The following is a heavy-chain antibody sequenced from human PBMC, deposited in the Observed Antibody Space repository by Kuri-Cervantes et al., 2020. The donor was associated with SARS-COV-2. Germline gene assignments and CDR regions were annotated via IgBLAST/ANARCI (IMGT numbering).Heavy chain of an antibody. V-gene: IGHV3-15*07. Sequence: GESLKSSCAASGFTFSNAWMNWVRLAPGKGLEWVGRIKSKTDGGTTDYAAPVKGRFTISRDDSKNTLYLQMNSLKTEDTAVYYCTTDGDYDFWSGYYDDYWGQGTLVTVSS. J-gene: IGHJ4*02. CDR1: GFTFSNAW. CDR3: TTDGDYDFWSGYYDDY. CDR2: IKSKTDGGTT. D-gene: IGHD3-3*01.